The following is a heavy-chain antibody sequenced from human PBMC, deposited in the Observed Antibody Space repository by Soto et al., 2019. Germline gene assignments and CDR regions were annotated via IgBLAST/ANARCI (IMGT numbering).Heavy chain of an antibody. CDR1: GFSFSNYD. CDR2: ISFSGSTI. Sequence: TGGSLRLSCAASGFSFSNYDKNWGRHAPGKGVECIAHISFSGSTIYYADSVKGRFSISRDNSKNFLYLQMGGLRADDSAVYYCTRGAGFFYDVDVWGLGTTVTVSS. V-gene: IGHV3-48*03. D-gene: IGHD3-10*01. CDR3: TRGAGFFYDVDV. J-gene: IGHJ6*02.